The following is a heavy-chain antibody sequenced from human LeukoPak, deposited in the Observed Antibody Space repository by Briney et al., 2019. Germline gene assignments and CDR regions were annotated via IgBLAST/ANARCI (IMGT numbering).Heavy chain of an antibody. V-gene: IGHV3-48*01. CDR1: GFTFSSYS. D-gene: IGHD3-10*01. Sequence: AGGSLRLSCAASGFTFSSYSMNWVRQAPGKGLEWVSYISSSSSTIYYADSVKGRFTISRDNAKNSLYLQMNSLRAEDTAVYYCARDSYGSGRRIDDYWGQGTLVTVSS. J-gene: IGHJ4*02. CDR3: ARDSYGSGRRIDDY. CDR2: ISSSSSTI.